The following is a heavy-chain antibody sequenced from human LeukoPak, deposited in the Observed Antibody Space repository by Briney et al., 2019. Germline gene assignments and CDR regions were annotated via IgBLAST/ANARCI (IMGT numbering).Heavy chain of an antibody. D-gene: IGHD1-26*01. J-gene: IGHJ4*02. CDR3: ARDIPIVGATSLLPYFDY. Sequence: ASVKVSCKASGYTFTSYVISWVRQAPGQGLEWMGWISAYNGNTNYAQKLQGRVTMTTDTSTSTAYMELRSLRSDDTAVYYRARDIPIVGATSLLPYFDYWGQGTLVTVSS. CDR1: GYTFTSYV. V-gene: IGHV1-18*01. CDR2: ISAYNGNT.